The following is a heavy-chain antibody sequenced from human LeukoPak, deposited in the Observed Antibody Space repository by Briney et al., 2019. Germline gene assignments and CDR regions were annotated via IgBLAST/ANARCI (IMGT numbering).Heavy chain of an antibody. J-gene: IGHJ4*02. CDR2: INTYNGNT. V-gene: IGHV1-18*01. CDR3: ARMVAPIAVAGIDY. Sequence: ASVKVSCKASGYTFTSYGINWVRQAPGQGLEWMGWINTYNGNTNYAQKLQGRVTMTTDTSTSTAYMELRSLRSDDTAVYYCARMVAPIAVAGIDYWGQGTLVTASS. CDR1: GYTFTSYG. D-gene: IGHD6-19*01.